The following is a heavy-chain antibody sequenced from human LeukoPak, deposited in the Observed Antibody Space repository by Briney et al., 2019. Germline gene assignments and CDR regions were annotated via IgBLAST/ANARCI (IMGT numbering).Heavy chain of an antibody. CDR1: VYTLTDLS. Sequence: ASVKVSCKVSVYTLTDLSMHWVRQAPGKGLEWMGGFDPEDGETIYAQKFQGRVTMTEDTSTDTAYMELSSLRSEDTAVYYCATDPPRPAAAGRAAYYYGMDVWGQGTTVTVSS. CDR3: ATDPPRPAAAGRAAYYYGMDV. J-gene: IGHJ6*02. D-gene: IGHD6-13*01. V-gene: IGHV1-24*01. CDR2: FDPEDGET.